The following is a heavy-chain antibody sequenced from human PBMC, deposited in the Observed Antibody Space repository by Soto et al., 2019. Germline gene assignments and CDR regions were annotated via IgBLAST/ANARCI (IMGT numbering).Heavy chain of an antibody. D-gene: IGHD1-1*01. CDR1: GYSITNNG. CDR2: IWAHGTDQ. V-gene: IGHV3-33*06. Sequence: QVRLVQSGGGVVLPGRSLTLSCAASGYSITNNGMHWVRQAPGKGLEWVALIWAHGTDQYYADSVKGRFTVSRDTSTNTVYLQMNSLRAEDTARYYCGKDIRSGSIDYWGQGTLVTVSS. CDR3: GKDIRSGSIDY. J-gene: IGHJ4*02.